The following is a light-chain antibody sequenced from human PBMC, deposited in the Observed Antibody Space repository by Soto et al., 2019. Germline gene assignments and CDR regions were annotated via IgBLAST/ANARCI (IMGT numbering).Light chain of an antibody. V-gene: IGKV1-8*01. CDR1: QGISSY. CDR3: QQSYSTPIN. CDR2: AAS. Sequence: AIRMTQSPSSLSASTGDRVTITCRASQGISSYLAWYQQKPGKAPKLLIYAASTLQSGVPSRFSGSGSGTDFTLTISSLQPEDFATYYCQQSYSTPINFGQGTRLEIK. J-gene: IGKJ5*01.